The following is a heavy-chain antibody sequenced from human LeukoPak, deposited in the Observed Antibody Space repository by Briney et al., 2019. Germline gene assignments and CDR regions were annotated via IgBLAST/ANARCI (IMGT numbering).Heavy chain of an antibody. CDR2: ITNDGGTI. J-gene: IGHJ5*02. V-gene: IGHV3-11*01. CDR1: GFSFRDYY. Sequence: GGSLRLSCAASGFSFRDYYMGWIRLAPGKGPEWIAYITNDGGTIYYADSVKGRFTVSRDNAKNSLYLQMDSLRVEDTAVYYCARVFRDGTNPFDPWGQGTLVTVSS. CDR3: ARVFRDGTNPFDP. D-gene: IGHD2-21*02.